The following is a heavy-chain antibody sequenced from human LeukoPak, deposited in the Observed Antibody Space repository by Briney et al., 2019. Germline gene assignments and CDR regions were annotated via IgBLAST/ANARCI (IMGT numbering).Heavy chain of an antibody. J-gene: IGHJ4*02. CDR2: IYYSGST. CDR3: ARIYQLAFDY. CDR1: GGSISSSTYY. V-gene: IGHV4-39*07. Sequence: PSETLSLTCTVSGGSISSSTYYWGWIRQPPGKGLEWIGSIYYSGSTYFNPSLKSRVTISVDTSKNQFSLKLSSVTAADTAVYYCARIYQLAFDYWGQGTLVTVSS. D-gene: IGHD2-2*01.